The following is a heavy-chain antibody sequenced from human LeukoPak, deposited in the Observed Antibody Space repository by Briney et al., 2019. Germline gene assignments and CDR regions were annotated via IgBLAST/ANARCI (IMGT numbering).Heavy chain of an antibody. J-gene: IGHJ4*02. CDR2: ISGDGGIT. CDR3: AKDIGGYSFAAEY. Sequence: PGGSLRLSCAASGFTFDDYAMHWVRQGPGKGLEWVSLISGDGGITYYADSVKDRFTISRDNSKNSLYLQMNSLRTEETALYYCAKDIGGYSFAAEYWGQGTLVTVSS. V-gene: IGHV3-43*02. D-gene: IGHD5-18*01. CDR1: GFTFDDYA.